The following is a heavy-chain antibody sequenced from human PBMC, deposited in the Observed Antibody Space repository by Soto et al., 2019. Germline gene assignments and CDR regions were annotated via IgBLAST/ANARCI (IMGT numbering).Heavy chain of an antibody. V-gene: IGHV1-69*13. CDR1: GGTFSSYA. D-gene: IGHD6-19*01. J-gene: IGHJ6*02. CDR2: IIPIFGTA. Sequence: SVKVSCKASGGTFSSYAISWVRQAPGQGLEWMGGIIPIFGTANYAQKFQGRVTITADESTSTAYMELSSLRSEDTAVYYCARGVAVAGIYYYYGMDVWGQGTTVTAP. CDR3: ARGVAVAGIYYYYGMDV.